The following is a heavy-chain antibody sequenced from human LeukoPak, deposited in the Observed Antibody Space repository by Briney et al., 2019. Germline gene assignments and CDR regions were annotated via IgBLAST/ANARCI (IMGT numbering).Heavy chain of an antibody. CDR3: ARHSSLMQLGCFDY. D-gene: IGHD3-16*01. V-gene: IGHV4-59*08. CDR1: GGSVSAYY. J-gene: IGHJ4*02. CDR2: IYNSGNT. Sequence: PSETLSLTCSVSGGSVSAYYWSWIRQPLGGGLEWMGYIYNSGNTKYNPSLKSRLTISVDTSGNHFSLNLSSVTAADTAVYYCARHSSLMQLGCFDYWGQGALVTVSS.